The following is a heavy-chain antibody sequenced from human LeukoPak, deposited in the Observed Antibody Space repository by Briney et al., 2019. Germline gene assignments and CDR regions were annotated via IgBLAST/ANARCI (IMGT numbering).Heavy chain of an antibody. D-gene: IGHD2-15*01. CDR2: FNPNSGGT. CDR1: GYTFTGYY. CDR3: ARDRRKVVAATPFYMDV. J-gene: IGHJ6*03. V-gene: IGHV1-2*02. Sequence: GASVKVSCKASGYTFTGYYMHWVRQAPGQGLEWMGWFNPNSGGTNYAQKFQGRVTMTRDTSISTAYMELSRLRSDDTAVYYCARDRRKVVAATPFYMDVWGKGTTVTVSS.